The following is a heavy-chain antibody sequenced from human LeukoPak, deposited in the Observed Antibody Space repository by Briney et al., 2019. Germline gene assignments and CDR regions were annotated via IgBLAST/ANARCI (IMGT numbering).Heavy chain of an antibody. CDR1: GFTFSNYA. J-gene: IGHJ4*02. CDR2: ITSNGDTT. V-gene: IGHV3-64*02. Sequence: PGGSPRLSCSASGFTFSNYAMHWVRQAPGKGLEYVSAITSNGDTTYYADSVRGRLTISRDNSKNTLYLQMGSLRAEDMAVYYCARDRVGAADYWGQGTLVTVSS. CDR3: ARDRVGAADY. D-gene: IGHD1-26*01.